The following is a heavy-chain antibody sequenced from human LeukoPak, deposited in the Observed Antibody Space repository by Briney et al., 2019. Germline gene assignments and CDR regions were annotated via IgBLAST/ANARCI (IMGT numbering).Heavy chain of an antibody. CDR3: ARVGGLYDILTCYLHAEYYFDY. J-gene: IGHJ4*02. CDR1: GGSISSYY. D-gene: IGHD3-9*01. CDR2: IYYSGST. Sequence: PSETLSLTCTVSGGSISSYYWSWMRQPPGKGLEWIGYIYYSGSTNYNPSLKSRVTISVDTSKYQFSLKLSSVTAADTAVYYCARVGGLYDILTCYLHAEYYFDYWGQGTLVTVSS. V-gene: IGHV4-59*01.